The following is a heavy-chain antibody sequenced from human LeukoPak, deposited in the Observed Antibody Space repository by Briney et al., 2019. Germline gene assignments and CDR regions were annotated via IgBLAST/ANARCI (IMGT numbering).Heavy chain of an antibody. CDR2: ISGSGDST. V-gene: IGHV3-23*01. CDR1: GFTFSSYA. CDR3: ASHHYYDSSGLDDYFDF. Sequence: PGGSLRLSCAASGFTFSSYAMSWVRQAPGKGLEGGSAISGSGDSTYYADSVKGRFTISRDNSKNTLYLQMNSLRAEDTAVYYCASHHYYDSSGLDDYFDFWGQGTLVTVSS. D-gene: IGHD3-22*01. J-gene: IGHJ4*02.